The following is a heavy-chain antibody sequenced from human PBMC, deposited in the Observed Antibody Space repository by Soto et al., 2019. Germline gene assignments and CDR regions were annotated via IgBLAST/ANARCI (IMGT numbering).Heavy chain of an antibody. J-gene: IGHJ6*02. CDR1: GGSISSGDYY. D-gene: IGHD3-9*01. V-gene: IGHV4-39*07. CDR3: ARGGTYYDILTGYYSRYYYYGMDV. CDR2: IYHSGST. Sequence: PSETLSLTCTVSGGSISSGDYYWSWIRQPPGKGLEWIREIYHSGSTNYNPSLKSRVTISVDKSKNQFSLKLSSVTAADTAVYYCARGGTYYDILTGYYSRYYYYGMDVWGQGTTVTVSS.